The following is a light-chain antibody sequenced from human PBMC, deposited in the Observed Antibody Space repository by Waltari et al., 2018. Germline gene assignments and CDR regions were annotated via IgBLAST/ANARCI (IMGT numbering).Light chain of an antibody. J-gene: IGKJ4*01. V-gene: IGKV1-39*01. CDR3: QQSDSLPLT. Sequence: DIHMTQSPSSLSASGGDRVTITCRASQTINKYLNWYQQKPGKAPQVLISVVSYLHTGVPSRFSGSGSGTDFTLTISSLQPEDFATYYCQQSDSLPLTFGGGTKVEIK. CDR1: QTINKY. CDR2: VVS.